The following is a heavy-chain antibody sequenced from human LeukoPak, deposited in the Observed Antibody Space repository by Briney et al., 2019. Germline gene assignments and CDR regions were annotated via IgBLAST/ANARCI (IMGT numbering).Heavy chain of an antibody. Sequence: GGSLKLSCAASGFTFSIYALSWVRRAPGKGLEWVSVICGSGDSTNLADSVKGRFIVSRDNSKNTLYLQMNSLRAEDTAVYYCAKDPSGGGDYWGQGTLVTVSS. D-gene: IGHD3-10*01. J-gene: IGHJ4*02. CDR1: GFTFSIYA. CDR3: AKDPSGGGDY. CDR2: ICGSGDST. V-gene: IGHV3-23*01.